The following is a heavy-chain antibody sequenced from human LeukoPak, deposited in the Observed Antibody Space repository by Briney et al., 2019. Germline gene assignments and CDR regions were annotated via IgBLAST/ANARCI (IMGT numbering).Heavy chain of an antibody. CDR3: ASRGGDSSAYYQWWSNWFDP. J-gene: IGHJ5*02. V-gene: IGHV3-48*03. D-gene: IGHD3-22*01. Sequence: PGGSLRLSCAASGFTFSSYEMNWVRQAPGKGLEWVSYISTSGNTIYYADSVRGRFTISRDNAKNSLYLQMNSLRAEDTAVYYCASRGGDSSAYYQWWSNWFDPWGQGTLVTVSS. CDR1: GFTFSSYE. CDR2: ISTSGNTI.